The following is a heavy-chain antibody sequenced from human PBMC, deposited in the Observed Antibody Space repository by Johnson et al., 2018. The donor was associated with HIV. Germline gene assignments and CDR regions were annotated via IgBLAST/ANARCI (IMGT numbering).Heavy chain of an antibody. Sequence: QVQLVESGGGVVQPGRSLRLSCAASGFTFSSYAMHWVRQAPGKGLEWVAVISYDGSNEYYADSVKGRFTLSRDNSKNTLNLQINSLRAEDTAVYYCAKDRRSSSLDAFDIWGQGTMVTVSS. CDR3: AKDRRSSSLDAFDI. J-gene: IGHJ3*02. CDR1: GFTFSSYA. D-gene: IGHD6-13*01. V-gene: IGHV3-30-3*01. CDR2: ISYDGSNE.